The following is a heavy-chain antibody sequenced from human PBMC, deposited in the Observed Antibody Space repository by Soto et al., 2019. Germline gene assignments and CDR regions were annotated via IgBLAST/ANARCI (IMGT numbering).Heavy chain of an antibody. D-gene: IGHD3-10*01. CDR3: VHRGGFGELKY. J-gene: IGHJ1*01. Sequence: QITLKESGPTLVKPTQTLTLTCTFSGFSLTTNGLGVGWIRQPPGKALEWLALIYWNDNTLYSPSLKNRFVTTKDTSKNQVVLTFTDMDPADTAPYYCVHRGGFGELKYWGQGALVTVSS. CDR2: IYWNDNT. CDR1: GFSLTTNGLG. V-gene: IGHV2-5*01.